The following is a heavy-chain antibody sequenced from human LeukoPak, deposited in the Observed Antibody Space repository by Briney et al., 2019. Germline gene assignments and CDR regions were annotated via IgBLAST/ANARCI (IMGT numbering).Heavy chain of an antibody. CDR2: IYSGGST. CDR1: GFTFSSYA. CDR3: ARGGDGDRRDFDY. J-gene: IGHJ4*02. Sequence: GGSLRLSCAASGFTFSSYAMSWVRQAPGKGLEWVSVIYSGGSTYYADSVKGRFTISRDNSKNTLYLQMNSLRAEDTAVYYCARGGDGDRRDFDYWGQGTLVTVSS. D-gene: IGHD5-24*01. V-gene: IGHV3-66*01.